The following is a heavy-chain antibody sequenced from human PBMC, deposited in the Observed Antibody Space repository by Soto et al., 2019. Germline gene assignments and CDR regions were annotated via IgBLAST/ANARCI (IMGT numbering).Heavy chain of an antibody. V-gene: IGHV3-23*01. CDR2: IGGSGGGI. J-gene: IGHJ4*02. Sequence: GGSLRLSCAASGFTFSSYAMSWVRQAPGKGLEWVSVIGGSGGGIYYADSVKGRFTISRDNSKDTLYLQMNSLRAEDAAVYYCVKGDRNSGWSGWGQGTLVTVSS. D-gene: IGHD6-19*01. CDR1: GFTFSSYA. CDR3: VKGDRNSGWSG.